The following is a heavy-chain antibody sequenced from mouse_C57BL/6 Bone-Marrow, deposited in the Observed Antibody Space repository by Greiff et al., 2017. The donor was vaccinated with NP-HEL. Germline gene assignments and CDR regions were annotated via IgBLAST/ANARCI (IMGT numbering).Heavy chain of an antibody. V-gene: IGHV6-3*01. J-gene: IGHJ2*01. CDR2: IRLKSDNYAT. Sequence: EVQVVESGGGLVQPGGSMKLSCVASGFTFSNYWMNWVRQSPGKGLEWVGQIRLKSDNYATHYAVSGKGRFTISSDDCKSSVYLQMNNLRAEDTGSYYCTKYDYDGSYYFDYWGQGTTLTVSS. CDR1: GFTFSNYW. CDR3: TKYDYDGSYYFDY. D-gene: IGHD2-4*01.